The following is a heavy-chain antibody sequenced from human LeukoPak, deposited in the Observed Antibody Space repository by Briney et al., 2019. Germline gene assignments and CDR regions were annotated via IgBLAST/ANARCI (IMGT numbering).Heavy chain of an antibody. CDR1: GYTFTSYD. Sequence: ASVKVSCKASGYTFTSYDINWVRQATGQGLEWMGWINPNSGGTNYAQKFQGRVTMTRDTSISTAYMELSRLRSDDTAVYYCAREGRPGALDIWGQGTMVTVSS. J-gene: IGHJ3*02. CDR3: AREGRPGALDI. V-gene: IGHV1-2*02. CDR2: INPNSGGT.